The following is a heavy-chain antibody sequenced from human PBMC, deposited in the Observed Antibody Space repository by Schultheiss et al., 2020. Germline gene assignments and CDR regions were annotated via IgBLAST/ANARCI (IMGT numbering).Heavy chain of an antibody. CDR2: INHSGST. CDR3: ASYLVVVAAAKRAEYFHH. V-gene: IGHV4-34*01. D-gene: IGHD2-15*01. Sequence: SQTLSLTCTVSGGSISSYYWSWIRQPPGKGLEWIGEINHSGSTNYNPSLKSRVTISVNTSKNQFSLKLNSVTAADTAVYYCASYLVVVAAAKRAEYFHHWGQGTLVTVSS. J-gene: IGHJ1*01. CDR1: GGSISSYY.